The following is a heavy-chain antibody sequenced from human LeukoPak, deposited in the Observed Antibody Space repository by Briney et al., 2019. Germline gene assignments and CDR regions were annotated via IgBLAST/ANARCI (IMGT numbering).Heavy chain of an antibody. CDR1: GFTFSSYA. J-gene: IGHJ4*02. V-gene: IGHV3-30-3*01. CDR2: ISYDGSNK. Sequence: GGSLRLSCAASGFTFSSYAIHWVRQAPGKGLEWVAVISYDGSNKYYADSVKGRFTISRDNSKNTLYLQMNSLRAEDTAVYYCAKDRASGSYYGLFDYWSQGTLVTVSS. CDR3: AKDRASGSYYGLFDY. D-gene: IGHD1-26*01.